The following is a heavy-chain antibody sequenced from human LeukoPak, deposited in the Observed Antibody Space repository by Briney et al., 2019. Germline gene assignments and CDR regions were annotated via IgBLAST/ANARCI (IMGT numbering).Heavy chain of an antibody. D-gene: IGHD6-13*01. CDR3: ATSPRYKQQLGYFDY. J-gene: IGHJ4*02. CDR1: GLTFSSYA. CDR2: ISYDETNK. Sequence: GGSLRLSCAASGLTFSSYAMHWVRQAPGKGLEWVAVISYDETNKYYADSVKGRITISRDNSKNTLYLQMNSLRAEDTAVYYCATSPRYKQQLGYFDYWGQGTLVTVSS. V-gene: IGHV3-30-3*01.